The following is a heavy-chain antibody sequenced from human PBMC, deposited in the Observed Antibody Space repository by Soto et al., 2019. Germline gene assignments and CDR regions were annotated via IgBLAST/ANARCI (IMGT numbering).Heavy chain of an antibody. J-gene: IGHJ4*02. Sequence: GGSLRLSCAASGFTFSNAWMIWVRQAPGKGLEWVGRIKSTIDGGTTDYAAPVKDRFTISRDDSKYTLYLQMNSLKTEDTALYYCTTSIGGGDYPHLLRYWGQGTLVTVSS. CDR2: IKSTIDGGTT. D-gene: IGHD2-21*01. CDR1: GFTFSNAW. V-gene: IGHV3-15*01. CDR3: TTSIGGGDYPHLLRY.